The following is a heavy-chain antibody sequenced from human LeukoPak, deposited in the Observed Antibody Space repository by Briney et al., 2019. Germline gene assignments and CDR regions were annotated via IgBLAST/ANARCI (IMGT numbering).Heavy chain of an antibody. D-gene: IGHD6-13*01. CDR2: IYPGDSDT. Sequence: GESLKISCKGSGYSFTSYWIGWVRQMPGKGLEWMGIIYPGDSDTRYSPSFQGQVTISADKSISTAYLQWSSLKASDTAMYYCARHRDHIAAAGPTKGRWRYMDVWGKGTTVTISS. CDR3: ARHRDHIAAAGPTKGRWRYMDV. V-gene: IGHV5-51*01. CDR1: GYSFTSYW. J-gene: IGHJ6*03.